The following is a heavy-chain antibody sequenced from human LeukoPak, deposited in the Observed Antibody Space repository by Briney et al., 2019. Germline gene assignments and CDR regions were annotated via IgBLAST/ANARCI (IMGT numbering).Heavy chain of an antibody. CDR2: IYYSGST. CDR3: ARVVVVAATPGGKYYFDY. Sequence: PSETLSLTCTVSGGSISSGGYYWSWIRQHPGKGLEWIGYIYYSGSTYYNPSLKSRVTISVDTSKNQFSLKLSSVTAADTAVYYCARVVVVAATPGGKYYFDYWGQETLVTVSS. D-gene: IGHD2-15*01. J-gene: IGHJ4*02. CDR1: GGSISSGGYY. V-gene: IGHV4-31*03.